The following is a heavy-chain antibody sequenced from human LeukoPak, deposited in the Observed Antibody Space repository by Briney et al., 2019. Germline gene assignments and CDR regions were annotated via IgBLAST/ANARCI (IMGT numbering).Heavy chain of an antibody. V-gene: IGHV1-69*13. CDR1: GGTFSSYA. CDR2: IIPIFGTA. J-gene: IGHJ6*02. D-gene: IGHD1-14*01. Sequence: SVKVSCKASGGTFSSYAISWVRQALGQGLEWMGGIIPIFGTANYAQKFQGRVTITADESTSTAYMELSSLRSEDTAVYYCANSITPYNYYGMDVWGQGTTVTVSS. CDR3: ANSITPYNYYGMDV.